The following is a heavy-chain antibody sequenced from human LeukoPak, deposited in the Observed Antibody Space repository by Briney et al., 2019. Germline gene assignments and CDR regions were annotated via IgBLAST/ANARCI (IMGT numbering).Heavy chain of an antibody. Sequence: PGGSLRLSCAASGFTFSSYAMHWVRQAPGKGLEWVAVISYDGSNKYYADSVKGRFTISRDNSKNTLYLQMNSLRAEDTAVYYCARNRARSGYSYGWDYYYYYMDVWGKGTTVTVSS. V-gene: IGHV3-30-3*01. CDR3: ARNRARSGYSYGWDYYYYYMDV. CDR1: GFTFSSYA. CDR2: ISYDGSNK. J-gene: IGHJ6*03. D-gene: IGHD5-18*01.